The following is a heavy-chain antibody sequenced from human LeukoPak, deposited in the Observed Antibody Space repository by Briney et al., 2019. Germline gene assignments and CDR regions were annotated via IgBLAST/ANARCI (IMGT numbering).Heavy chain of an antibody. CDR3: AKGTPRDGYNSGYFDY. CDR2: ISDNGDYT. D-gene: IGHD5-24*01. V-gene: IGHV3-23*01. Sequence: AGGSLRLSCAASGFTFSSYAMSWVRQAPGKGLEWVSIISDNGDYTYYADSVKGRFTISRDNSKNTLYLQMNSLRAEDTAVYYCAKGTPRDGYNSGYFDYWGQGTLVAVSS. CDR1: GFTFSSYA. J-gene: IGHJ4*02.